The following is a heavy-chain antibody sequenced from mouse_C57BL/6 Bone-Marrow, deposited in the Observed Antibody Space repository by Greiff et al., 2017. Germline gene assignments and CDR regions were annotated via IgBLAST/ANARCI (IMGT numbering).Heavy chain of an antibody. J-gene: IGHJ1*03. D-gene: IGHD1-1*01. V-gene: IGHV1-81*01. CDR3: ASPTVVAEDWYFDV. Sequence: VQLQQSGAELARPGASVKLSCKASGYTFTSYGISWVKQRTGQGLEWIGEIYPRSGNTYYNEKFKGKATLTADKSSSTAYMELRSLTSEDSAVYFCASPTVVAEDWYFDVWGTGTTVTVSS. CDR1: GYTFTSYG. CDR2: IYPRSGNT.